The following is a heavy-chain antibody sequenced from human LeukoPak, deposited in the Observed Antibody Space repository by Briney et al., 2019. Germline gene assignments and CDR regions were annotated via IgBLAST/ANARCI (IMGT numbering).Heavy chain of an antibody. CDR3: ARDLSSVPNYYDSSGYYQHPPFHY. D-gene: IGHD3-22*01. Sequence: GGSLRLSCAASGFTFSSYSMNWVRQAPGKGLERVSSISSGSSYIYYADSVKGRFTISRDNAKNSLYLQMNSLRAEDTAVYYCARDLSSVPNYYDSSGYYQHPPFHYWGQGTLVTVSS. CDR1: GFTFSSYS. CDR2: ISSGSSYI. V-gene: IGHV3-21*01. J-gene: IGHJ4*02.